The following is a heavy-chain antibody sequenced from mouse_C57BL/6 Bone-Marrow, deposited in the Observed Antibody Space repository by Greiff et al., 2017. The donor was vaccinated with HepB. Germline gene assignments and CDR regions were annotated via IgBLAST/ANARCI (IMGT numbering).Heavy chain of an antibody. CDR2: INPNNGGT. J-gene: IGHJ3*01. Sequence: EVKVVESGPELVKPGASVKISCKASGYTFTDYYMNWVKQSHGKSLEWIGDINPNNGGTSYNQKFKGKATLTVDKSSSTAYMELRSLTSEDSAVYYCARSTLYYGFAYWGQGTLVTVSA. V-gene: IGHV1-26*01. CDR3: ARSTLYYGFAY. D-gene: IGHD2-1*01. CDR1: GYTFTDYY.